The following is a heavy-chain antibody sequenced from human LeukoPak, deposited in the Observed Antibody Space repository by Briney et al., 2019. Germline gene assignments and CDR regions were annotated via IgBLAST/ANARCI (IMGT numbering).Heavy chain of an antibody. CDR3: ARVFAIAVAVCDY. D-gene: IGHD6-19*01. V-gene: IGHV1-2*06. CDR2: INPNSGGT. Sequence: GASVKVSCKASGYTFTSYGISWVRQAPGQGLEWMGRINPNSGGTDYAQKFQGRVTMTRDTSISTAYMELSRLRSDDTAVYYCARVFAIAVAVCDYWGQGTLVTVSS. J-gene: IGHJ4*02. CDR1: GYTFTSYG.